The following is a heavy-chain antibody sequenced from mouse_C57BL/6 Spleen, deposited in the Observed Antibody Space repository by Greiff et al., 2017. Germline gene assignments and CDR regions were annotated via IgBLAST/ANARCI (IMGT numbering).Heavy chain of an antibody. CDR3: ARRDYGSPYAMDY. Sequence: QLQQSGPELVKPGASVKISCKASGYAFSSSWMNWVKQRPGKGLEWIGRIYPGDGDTNYNGKFKGKATLTADKSSSTAYMQLSSLTSEDSAVYFCARRDYGSPYAMDYWGQGTSVTVSS. J-gene: IGHJ4*01. V-gene: IGHV1-82*01. CDR1: GYAFSSSW. D-gene: IGHD1-1*01. CDR2: IYPGDGDT.